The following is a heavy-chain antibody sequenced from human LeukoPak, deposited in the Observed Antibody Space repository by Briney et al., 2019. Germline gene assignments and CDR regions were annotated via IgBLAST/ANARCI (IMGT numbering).Heavy chain of an antibody. J-gene: IGHJ5*02. CDR1: GFTFTSYW. CDR3: ASLDVVVTASGRFDP. Sequence: SGGSLRLSCATSGFTFTSYWMHWVRQAPGKGLVWVSRINSDGSSTSYADSVKGRFTISRDNAKNTLYLQMNSLRAEDTAAYYCASLDVVVTASGRFDPWGQGTLVTVSS. CDR2: INSDGSST. D-gene: IGHD2-21*02. V-gene: IGHV3-74*01.